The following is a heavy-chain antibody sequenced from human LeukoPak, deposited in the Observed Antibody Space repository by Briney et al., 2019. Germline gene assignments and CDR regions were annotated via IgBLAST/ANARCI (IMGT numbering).Heavy chain of an antibody. J-gene: IGHJ3*02. CDR2: IYSGGST. D-gene: IGHD3-22*01. Sequence: GGSLRLSCAASGFTVSSNYMSWVRQAPGKGLEWVSVIYSGGSTYYADSVKGRFTISRDNSKNTLYLQMNSLRAEDTAVYYCARADSSGYYLSSDAFDIWGQGTMVTVSS. CDR3: ARADSSGYYLSSDAFDI. CDR1: GFTVSSNY. V-gene: IGHV3-53*01.